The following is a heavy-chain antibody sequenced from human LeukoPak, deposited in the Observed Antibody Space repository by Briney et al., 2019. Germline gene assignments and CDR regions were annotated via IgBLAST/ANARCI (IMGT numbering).Heavy chain of an antibody. D-gene: IGHD3-22*01. V-gene: IGHV3-66*01. CDR3: AREMYYYDSSGYYYVHYFDY. CDR2: IYSGGST. Sequence: GGSLRLSCAASGFTVSCNYMSWVRQAPGKGLEWVSVIYSGGSTYYADSVKGRFTISRDNSKNTLYLQMNSLRAEDTAVYYCAREMYYYDSSGYYYVHYFDYWGQGTLVTVSS. J-gene: IGHJ4*02. CDR1: GFTVSCNY.